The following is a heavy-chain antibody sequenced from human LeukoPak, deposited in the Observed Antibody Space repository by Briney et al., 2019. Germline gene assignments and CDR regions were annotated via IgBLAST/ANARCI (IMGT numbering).Heavy chain of an antibody. CDR3: AKGSLGSCRGVICYSLDY. CDR1: GFTVGSSY. Sequence: GGSLRLSCAASGFTVGSSYMNWVRQAPGKGLEWVSVVYSGGNTYYADSVKGRFTISRDYSKNTLYLQMNSLRAEDTATYYCAKGSLGSCRGVICYSLDYWGQGSLVTVSS. V-gene: IGHV3-53*01. D-gene: IGHD2-15*01. J-gene: IGHJ4*02. CDR2: VYSGGNT.